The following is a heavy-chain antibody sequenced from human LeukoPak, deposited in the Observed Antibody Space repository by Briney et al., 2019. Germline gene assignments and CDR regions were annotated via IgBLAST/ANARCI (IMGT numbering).Heavy chain of an antibody. CDR3: GKDWKLDY. D-gene: IGHD1-1*01. Sequence: PGGSLRLSCAASGFTFSSYAMSWVRQAPGKGLEWVSLISGSGGSTYYADSVKGRFTISRDNSKSTLFLQMNSLRVEDTAIYYCGKDWKLDYWGQGALVTVSS. CDR2: ISGSGGST. CDR1: GFTFSSYA. V-gene: IGHV3-23*01. J-gene: IGHJ4*02.